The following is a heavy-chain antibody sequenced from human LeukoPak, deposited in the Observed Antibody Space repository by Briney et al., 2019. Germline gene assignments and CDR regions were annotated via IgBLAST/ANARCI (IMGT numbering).Heavy chain of an antibody. V-gene: IGHV4-59*01. D-gene: IGHD1-14*01. Sequence: SETLSLTCTVSGGSISSYYWSWIRQPPGKGLEWIGYIYYTGTTNYNPSLKSRVTISVDTSKNQFSLKLGSVTAADTAVYYCARRNKVRADVWGQGTTVTVSS. J-gene: IGHJ6*02. CDR3: ARRNKVRADV. CDR1: GGSISSYY. CDR2: IYYTGTT.